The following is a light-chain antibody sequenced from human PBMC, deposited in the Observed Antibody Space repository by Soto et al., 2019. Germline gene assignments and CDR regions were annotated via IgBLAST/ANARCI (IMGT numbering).Light chain of an antibody. CDR1: SGHNNYA. CDR3: QTWGNGILV. CDR2: LNSDGSH. V-gene: IGLV4-69*01. J-gene: IGLJ2*01. Sequence: QLVLTQSPSASASLGASVKLTCTLSSGHNNYAIAWHQQQPERGPRYLMNLNSDGSHSKGDGIPDRLSGSSSGAERYLTISSLQSEDEADYYCQTWGNGILVFGGGTKLTVL.